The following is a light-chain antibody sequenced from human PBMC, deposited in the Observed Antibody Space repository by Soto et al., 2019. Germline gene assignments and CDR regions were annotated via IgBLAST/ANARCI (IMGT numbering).Light chain of an antibody. CDR2: DVS. CDR3: ISYEGSSRWW. V-gene: IGLV2-8*01. Sequence: QSVLTQPPSASGSPGQSVTISCTGTSSDVGAYNYVSWYQQHPGKAPKLMIYDVSKRPSGVPDRFSGSKSGNTASLTVSGMEPRDEAAFYFISYEGSSRWWFGGGSNLTV. CDR1: SSDVGAYNY. J-gene: IGLJ3*02.